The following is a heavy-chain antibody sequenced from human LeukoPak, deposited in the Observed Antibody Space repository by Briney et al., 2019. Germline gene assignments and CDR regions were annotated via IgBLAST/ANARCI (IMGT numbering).Heavy chain of an antibody. CDR1: GGSISSSSYY. CDR2: INHSGST. CDR3: ARHNYYGSGSPPNWFDP. Sequence: SETLSLTCTVSGGSISSSSYYWSWIRQPPGKGLEWIGAINHSGSTNYNPSLKSRVTISIDTSKNQFSLKLSSVTAADTAVYYCARHNYYGSGSPPNWFDPWGQGTLVTVSS. D-gene: IGHD3-10*01. V-gene: IGHV4-39*01. J-gene: IGHJ5*02.